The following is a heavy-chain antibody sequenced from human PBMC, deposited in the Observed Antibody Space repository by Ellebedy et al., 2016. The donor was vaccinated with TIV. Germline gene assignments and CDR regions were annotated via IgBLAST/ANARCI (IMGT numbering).Heavy chain of an antibody. D-gene: IGHD6-25*01. CDR1: GFTFSSYA. CDR2: LSGSGCST. CDR3: AKKSGHPVDRYYFDY. J-gene: IGHJ4*02. V-gene: IGHV3-23*01. Sequence: PGGSLRLSCAASGFTFSSYAMSCVRQAPGKGLEWVSALSGSGCSTYYADSVKGRFTMSRENSTNTLSLQMNNLRAEDTAVYYCAKKSGHPVDRYYFDYWGQGTLVTVSS.